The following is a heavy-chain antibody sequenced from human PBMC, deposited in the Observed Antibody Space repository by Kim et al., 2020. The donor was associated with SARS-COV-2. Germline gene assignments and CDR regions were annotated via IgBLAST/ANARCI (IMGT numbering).Heavy chain of an antibody. Sequence: GESLKISCKASGNIFNAYYIHWVRQAPGQGLEWMGWLDPNTGGTNYAQEFQGRVTMALTRDTSISTAYLDLSSLRSDDTAIYYCAGAYNWIQYIDYWGQGTQVTVSS. J-gene: IGHJ4*02. D-gene: IGHD1-20*01. V-gene: IGHV1-2*02. CDR1: GNIFNAYY. CDR3: AGAYNWIQYIDY. CDR2: LDPNTGGT.